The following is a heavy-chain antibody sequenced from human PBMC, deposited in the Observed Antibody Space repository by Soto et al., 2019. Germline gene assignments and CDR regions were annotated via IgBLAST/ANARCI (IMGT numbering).Heavy chain of an antibody. V-gene: IGHV4-34*01. CDR2: INHSGST. J-gene: IGHJ4*02. CDR3: ARDKLTGLLDY. CDR1: GGTFRGYY. D-gene: IGHD2-8*02. Sequence: SETLRLTYAVYGGTFRGYYWTWIRQPPGTGLEWIGEINHSGSTNYNPSLKSRVTISVDTSKNQFSLKLTSVTAADTAVYYCARDKLTGLLDYWGKGTLVTVSS.